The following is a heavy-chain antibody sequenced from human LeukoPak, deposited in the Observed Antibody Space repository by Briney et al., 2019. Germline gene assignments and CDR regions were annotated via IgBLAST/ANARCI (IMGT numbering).Heavy chain of an antibody. J-gene: IGHJ6*02. D-gene: IGHD6-13*01. CDR2: MNPNSGNT. CDR1: GYTFTSYD. CDR3: ARLWVGSSWYYYYYGMDV. Sequence: ASVKVSCKASGYTFTSYDINWVRQATGQGLEWMGWMNPNSGNTGYAQKFQGRVTMTRNTSISTAYMELSSLRSEDTAVYYCARLWVGSSWYYYYYGMDVWGQGTTVTVSS. V-gene: IGHV1-8*01.